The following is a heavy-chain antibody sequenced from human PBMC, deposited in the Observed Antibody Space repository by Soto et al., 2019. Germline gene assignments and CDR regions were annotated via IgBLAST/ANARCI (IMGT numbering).Heavy chain of an antibody. CDR3: RRNRSSSYSDY. Sequence: PSETLSLTCAVSVSSITITYYWGWFRQPPGEGLEWIGSIHHSGSVFESGSTHYNPSFKSRVTISADTSTNQFSLKLTSVTAADTAVYVARRNRSSSYSDYWCQGTLVTVSS. D-gene: IGHD6-13*01. J-gene: IGHJ4*02. V-gene: IGHV4-38-2*01. CDR2: IHHSGSVFESGST. CDR1: VSSITITYY.